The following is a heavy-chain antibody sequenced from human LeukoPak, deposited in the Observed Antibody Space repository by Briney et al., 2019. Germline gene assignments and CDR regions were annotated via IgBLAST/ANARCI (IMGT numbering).Heavy chain of an antibody. CDR1: GFTFSSYE. CDR2: INSDGSST. V-gene: IGHV3-74*01. Sequence: GGSLRLSCAASGFTFSSYEMNWVRQAPGKGLVWVSRINSDGSSTSYADSVKGRFTISRDNAKNTLYLQMNSLRAEDTAVYYCAREQGLNMVRGVPAAFDIWGQGTMVTVSS. CDR3: AREQGLNMVRGVPAAFDI. D-gene: IGHD3-10*01. J-gene: IGHJ3*02.